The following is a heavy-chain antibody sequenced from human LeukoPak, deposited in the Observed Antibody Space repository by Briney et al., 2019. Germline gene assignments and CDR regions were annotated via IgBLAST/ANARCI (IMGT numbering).Heavy chain of an antibody. CDR2: VDGGGSRM. CDR3: ARGPGSSGGAYVGDY. CDR1: GFTFSNHW. Sequence: GGSLRLSCAASGFTFSNHWMHWVRQVPGKGPVWVSRVDGGGSRMSYAESVKGRFSISRDNAKSTLYLQMNSLIVEDTAVYYCARGPGSSGGAYVGDYWGHGTLVTVSS. V-gene: IGHV3-74*01. J-gene: IGHJ4*01. D-gene: IGHD6-19*01.